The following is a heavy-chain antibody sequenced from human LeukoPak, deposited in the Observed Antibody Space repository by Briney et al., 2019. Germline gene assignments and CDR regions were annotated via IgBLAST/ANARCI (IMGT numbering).Heavy chain of an antibody. CDR2: IIPIFGTA. J-gene: IGHJ6*02. Sequence: ASVNVSCKASGGTFSSYAISWVRQAPGQGLEWMGGIIPIFGTANYAQKFQGRVTITADESTSTAYMELSSLRSEDTAVYYCARVVSPDYYYYGMDVWGQGTTVTVSS. CDR3: ARVVSPDYYYYGMDV. CDR1: GGTFSSYA. V-gene: IGHV1-69*13. D-gene: IGHD2-2*01.